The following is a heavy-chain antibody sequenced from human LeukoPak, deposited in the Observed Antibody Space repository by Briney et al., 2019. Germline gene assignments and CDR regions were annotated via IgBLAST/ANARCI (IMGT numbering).Heavy chain of an antibody. CDR1: GYTFTSYG. CDR3: ARNYYDSSGYYLPDFDY. V-gene: IGHV1-18*01. D-gene: IGHD3-22*01. Sequence: ASVKVSCKASGYTFTSYGISRVRQAPGQGLEWMGWISAYNGNTNYAQKLQGRVTMTTDTSTSTAYMELRSLRSDDTAVYYCARNYYDSSGYYLPDFDYWGQGTLVTVSS. J-gene: IGHJ4*02. CDR2: ISAYNGNT.